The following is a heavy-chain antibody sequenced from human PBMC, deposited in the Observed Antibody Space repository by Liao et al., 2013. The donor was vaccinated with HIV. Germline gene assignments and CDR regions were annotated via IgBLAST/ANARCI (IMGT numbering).Heavy chain of an antibody. D-gene: IGHD3-10*01. CDR1: GESFTSYS. V-gene: IGHV4-34*01. J-gene: IGHJ3*01. CDR3: ARGTQLTLIRGVIVPASFDAFDV. CDR2: INHGGST. Sequence: QVQLHQWGAGLLKPSETLSLTCAVYGESFTSYSWTWIRQPPGKGLEWIGEINHGGSTNYNPSLKSRLAISVDTSKKQFSLKLRSVTAADAAVYYCARGTQLTLIRGVIVPASFDAFDVWGQGTAVTVSS.